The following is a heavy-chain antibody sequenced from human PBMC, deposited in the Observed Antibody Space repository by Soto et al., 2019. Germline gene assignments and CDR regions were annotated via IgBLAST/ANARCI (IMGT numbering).Heavy chain of an antibody. CDR3: ARRADTAMAPSRRYYGMDV. Sequence: PGESLKISCKGSGYSFTSYWIGWVRQMPGKGLEWMGIIYPGDSDTRYSPSFQGQVTISADKSISTAYLQWSSLKASDTAMYYCARRADTAMAPSRRYYGMDVWGQGTTVTSP. CDR1: GYSFTSYW. D-gene: IGHD5-18*01. V-gene: IGHV5-51*01. J-gene: IGHJ6*02. CDR2: IYPGDSDT.